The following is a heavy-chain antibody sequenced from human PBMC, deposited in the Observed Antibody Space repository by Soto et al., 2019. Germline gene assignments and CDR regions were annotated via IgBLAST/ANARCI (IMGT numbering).Heavy chain of an antibody. Sequence: QVQLVQSGAEVKKPGSSVKVSCKASGGTFSSYTISWVRQAPGQGLEWMGRIIPILGIANYAQKFQGRVTLSAAKSXSTAYMELSSLRSEDTAVYYCASAYYDILTGYLNYWGQGTLVTVSS. D-gene: IGHD3-9*01. CDR3: ASAYYDILTGYLNY. V-gene: IGHV1-69*02. J-gene: IGHJ4*02. CDR2: IIPILGIA. CDR1: GGTFSSYT.